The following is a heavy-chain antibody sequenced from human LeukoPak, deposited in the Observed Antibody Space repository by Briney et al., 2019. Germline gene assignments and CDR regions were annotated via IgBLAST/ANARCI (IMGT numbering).Heavy chain of an antibody. CDR3: AAFGDYADY. Sequence: GGSLRLSCAASGFTFSSYWMHWVRQAPGKGLVWVSRITSDGSNTRYADSVKGRYTISRDNAKNTLYLQMNSLRAEDTAVYYCAAFGDYADYWGQGTLVTVSS. D-gene: IGHD2/OR15-2a*01. J-gene: IGHJ4*02. V-gene: IGHV3-74*01. CDR1: GFTFSSYW. CDR2: ITSDGSNT.